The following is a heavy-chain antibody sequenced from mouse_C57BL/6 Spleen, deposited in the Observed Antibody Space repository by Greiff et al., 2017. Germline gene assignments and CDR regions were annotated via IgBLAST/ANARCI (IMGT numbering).Heavy chain of an antibody. D-gene: IGHD1-1*01. CDR1: GFTFSSYA. CDR2: ISDGGSYT. V-gene: IGHV5-4*01. J-gene: IGHJ4*01. Sequence: EVKVVESGGGLVKPGGSLKLSCAASGFTFSSYAMSWVRQTPEKRLEWVATISDGGSYTYYPDNVKGRFTISRDNAKNNLYLQMSHLKSEDTAMYYCARERGYYYGSREAMDYWGQGTSVTVSS. CDR3: ARERGYYYGSREAMDY.